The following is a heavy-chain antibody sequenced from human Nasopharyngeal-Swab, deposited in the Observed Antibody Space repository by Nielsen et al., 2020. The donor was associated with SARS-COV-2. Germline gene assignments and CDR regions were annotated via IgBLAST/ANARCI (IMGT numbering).Heavy chain of an antibody. Sequence: GESLKISCAAAGFTFSGYGIHWVRQAPGKGLEWGADTSSDGSENYYADSLKGRFTISRDNSKNTLYLQMNSLRAEDTAVYYCARAAVKYEYLTGYSWSYHYYGMDVWGQGTTVTVSS. V-gene: IGHV3-30*03. D-gene: IGHD3-9*01. J-gene: IGHJ6*02. CDR1: GFTFSGYG. CDR3: ARAAVKYEYLTGYSWSYHYYGMDV. CDR2: TSSDGSEN.